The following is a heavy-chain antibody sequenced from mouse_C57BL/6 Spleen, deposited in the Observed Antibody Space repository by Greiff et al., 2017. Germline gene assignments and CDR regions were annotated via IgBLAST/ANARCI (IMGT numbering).Heavy chain of an antibody. CDR1: GYTFTSYW. J-gene: IGHJ3*01. Sequence: QVQLQQPGAELVKPGASVKLSCKASGYTFTSYWMHWVKQRPGQGLEWIGMIHPNSGSTNYNEKFKSKATLTVDKSSSTAYMQLSSLTSEDSAVYYCASHYSNYEGFAYWGQGTLVTVSA. CDR2: IHPNSGST. D-gene: IGHD2-5*01. CDR3: ASHYSNYEGFAY. V-gene: IGHV1-64*01.